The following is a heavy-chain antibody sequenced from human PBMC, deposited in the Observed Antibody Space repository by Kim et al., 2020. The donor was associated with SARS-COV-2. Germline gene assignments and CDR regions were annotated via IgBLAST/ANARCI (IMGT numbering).Heavy chain of an antibody. CDR1: GFTFSNDW. CDR2: INQDGSEK. J-gene: IGHJ4*02. CDR3: ARHASRGNYFDY. D-gene: IGHD6-13*01. V-gene: IGHV3-7*03. Sequence: GGSLRLSCAASGFTFSNDWMSWVRQAPGKGLEWVANINQDGSEKYYVDSVKGRFTTSRDNAKNSLYLQMNSLRAEDTALYYCARHASRGNYFDYWGQGTLVTFSS.